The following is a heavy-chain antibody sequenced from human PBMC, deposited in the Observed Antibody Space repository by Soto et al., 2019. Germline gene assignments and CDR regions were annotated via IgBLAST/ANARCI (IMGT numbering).Heavy chain of an antibody. V-gene: IGHV3-7*01. J-gene: IGHJ4*02. CDR2: IKHAGKEK. Sequence: PXGSLILSCEASGFSFRDYWMSWVRQPPGKGLEWVANIKHAGKEKNYGDSVKGRFTISRDDAKNSLYLQMNSLRVEDTAVYYCVKGSFGPYFDYWGQGALVTVS. D-gene: IGHD3-3*01. CDR1: GFSFRDYW. CDR3: VKGSFGPYFDY.